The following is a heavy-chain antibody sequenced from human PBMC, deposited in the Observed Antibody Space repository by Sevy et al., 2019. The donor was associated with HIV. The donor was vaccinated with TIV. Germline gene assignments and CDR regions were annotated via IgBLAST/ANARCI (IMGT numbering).Heavy chain of an antibody. CDR3: ARYSRFYYDSSGYYKEMVY. J-gene: IGHJ4*02. Sequence: ASVKVSCKASGYTFTSYGISWVRQAPGQGLEWMGWISAYNGNTNYAQKLQGRVTMTTDTSTSTAYMELRSLRSDDTAVYYCARYSRFYYDSSGYYKEMVYWGQGTLVTVSS. D-gene: IGHD3-22*01. CDR2: ISAYNGNT. CDR1: GYTFTSYG. V-gene: IGHV1-18*04.